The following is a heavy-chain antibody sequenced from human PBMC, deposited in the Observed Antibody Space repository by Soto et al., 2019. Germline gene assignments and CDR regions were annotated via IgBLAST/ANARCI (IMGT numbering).Heavy chain of an antibody. Sequence: SGPTLVNHTQTLTLTCTFSGFSLSTSGVGVGWIRQPPGKALEWLALIYWNDDKRYSPSLKSRLTITKDTSKNQVVLTMTNMDPVDTATYYCAHRVPWGGGSCYSDWGQGTLVTVSS. CDR1: GFSLSTSGVG. D-gene: IGHD2-15*01. CDR3: AHRVPWGGGSCYSD. V-gene: IGHV2-5*01. J-gene: IGHJ4*02. CDR2: IYWNDDK.